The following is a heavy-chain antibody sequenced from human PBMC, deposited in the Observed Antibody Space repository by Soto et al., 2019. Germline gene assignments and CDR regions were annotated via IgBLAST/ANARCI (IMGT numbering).Heavy chain of an antibody. Sequence: PGWSLRLSCTASGFTFGDYAMSWVRQAPGKGLEWVGFIRSKAYGGTTEYAASVKGRFTISRDDSKSIAYLQMNSLRTEDTAVYDCTTRNDQTRRSVDYWGQGTLVTVSS. V-gene: IGHV3-49*04. D-gene: IGHD1-1*01. CDR1: GFTFGDYA. J-gene: IGHJ4*02. CDR2: IRSKAYGGTT. CDR3: TTRNDQTRRSVDY.